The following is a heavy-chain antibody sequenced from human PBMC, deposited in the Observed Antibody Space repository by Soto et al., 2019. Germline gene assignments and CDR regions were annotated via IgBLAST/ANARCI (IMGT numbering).Heavy chain of an antibody. D-gene: IGHD4-17*01. CDR2: IYYSGST. CDR3: ARGIDYPNWFDP. Sequence: SETLSLTCTVSDGSISSGRYYWSWIRQHPGKGLEWIGYIYYSGSTYYNPSLKSRVTISVDTSKNQSSLKLSSVTAADTAVYYCARGIDYPNWFDPRGQGALVTVRS. J-gene: IGHJ5*02. CDR1: DGSISSGRYY. V-gene: IGHV4-31*03.